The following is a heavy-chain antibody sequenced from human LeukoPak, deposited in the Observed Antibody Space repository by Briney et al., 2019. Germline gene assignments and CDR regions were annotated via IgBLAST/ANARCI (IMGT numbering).Heavy chain of an antibody. Sequence: GGSLRLSCAASGFTITNYAMSWVRQGPGKGLEGVSGLSTSPRYADSVRGRFTVSRDHSTNTLYLQMNRLRAEDTAVYYCARGEVAVQYYFESWGQGTLVTVSS. CDR3: ARGEVAVQYYFES. D-gene: IGHD3-22*01. J-gene: IGHJ4*02. CDR1: GFTITNYA. CDR2: LSTSPR. V-gene: IGHV3-23*01.